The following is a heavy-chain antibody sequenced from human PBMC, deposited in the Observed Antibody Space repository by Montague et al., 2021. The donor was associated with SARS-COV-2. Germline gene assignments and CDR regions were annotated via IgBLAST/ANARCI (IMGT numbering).Heavy chain of an antibody. CDR3: VRGIEAAGSYDY. D-gene: IGHD6-13*01. CDR1: GDSVSSNSAT. CDR2: TYYRSTWKS. V-gene: IGHV6-1*01. J-gene: IGHJ4*02. Sequence: CAISGDSVSSNSATWNWIRQSPSRGLEWLGGTYYRSTWKSDYARSVKSRIAINPDTSKNQFSLQLSSVTPEDTALYYCVRGIEAAGSYDYWGQGTLVTVSS.